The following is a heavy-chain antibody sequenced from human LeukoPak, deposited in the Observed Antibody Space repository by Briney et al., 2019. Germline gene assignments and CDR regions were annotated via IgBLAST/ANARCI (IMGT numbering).Heavy chain of an antibody. D-gene: IGHD4-17*01. Sequence: PGGSLRLSCAASGFTFSSFAMSWVRQAPGKGLEWVSAIRGSGGSTNYADSAKGRFTISRDNSKNMLYLQMNSLRAEDTAVYYCAKHKENYGDSCLDDSWGQGTLVTVSS. CDR3: AKHKENYGDSCLDDS. CDR1: GFTFSSFA. V-gene: IGHV3-23*01. J-gene: IGHJ5*01. CDR2: IRGSGGST.